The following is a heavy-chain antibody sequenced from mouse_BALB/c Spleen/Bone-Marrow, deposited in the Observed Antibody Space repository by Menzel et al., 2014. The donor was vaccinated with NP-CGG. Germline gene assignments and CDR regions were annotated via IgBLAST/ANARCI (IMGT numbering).Heavy chain of an antibody. V-gene: IGHV1-54*01. J-gene: IGHJ3*01. D-gene: IGHD4-1*01. CDR2: INPGSGGS. CDR1: GYDFTSYL. CDR3: ARNVNWLCAY. Sequence: VQLQESGAEVVRPGTSVKVSCKASGYDFTSYLIEWIKQRPGQGLEWIGVINPGSGGSNYNEKFTGKATLTVGKSSSTAYMQLSILTSDDSAVYFCARNVNWLCAYWGQGTLVTGSA.